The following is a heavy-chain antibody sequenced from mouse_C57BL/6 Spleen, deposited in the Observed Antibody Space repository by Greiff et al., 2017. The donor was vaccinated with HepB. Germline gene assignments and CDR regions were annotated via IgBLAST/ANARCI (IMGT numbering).Heavy chain of an antibody. D-gene: IGHD3-2*02. CDR3: ARSAQATWAWFAY. Sequence: VKLVESGTELVKPGASAKLSCKASGYTFTSYWMHWVKQRPGQGLEWIGNINPSNGGTNYNEKFKSKATLPVDKSSSTAYMQLSSLTSEDSAVYYCARSAQATWAWFAYWGQGTLGTVSA. J-gene: IGHJ3*01. CDR2: INPSNGGT. V-gene: IGHV1-53*01. CDR1: GYTFTSYW.